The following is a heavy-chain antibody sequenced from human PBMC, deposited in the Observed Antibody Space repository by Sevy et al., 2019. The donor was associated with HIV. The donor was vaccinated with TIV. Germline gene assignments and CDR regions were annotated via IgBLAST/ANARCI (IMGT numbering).Heavy chain of an antibody. CDR3: AREPVSIEPKDGMDV. CDR2: IKQDGSEK. D-gene: IGHD3-16*02. CDR1: GFTFSSYW. J-gene: IGHJ6*02. Sequence: GGSLRLSCAASGFTFSSYWMSWVRQAPGKGLEWVANIKQDGSEKYYVDSVKGRFTISRDNAKNSLYLQMNSLRAEDTAVYYCAREPVSIEPKDGMDVWGQGTTVTVSS. V-gene: IGHV3-7*03.